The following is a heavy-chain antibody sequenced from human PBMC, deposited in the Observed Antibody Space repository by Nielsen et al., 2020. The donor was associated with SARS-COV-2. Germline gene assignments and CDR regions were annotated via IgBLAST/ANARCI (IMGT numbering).Heavy chain of an antibody. CDR1: GYTFISYG. Sequence: VYVSCKASGYTFISYGIIWVRQAPGQGLEWMGWISGYNEKTNYPQNLQGRVTMTTDTATSTAYMELRSLRSDDTAVYYCTRGPPTQLGGYYLQTASDFWGQGTLVTVSS. CDR3: TRGPPTQLGGYYLQTASDF. V-gene: IGHV1-18*01. D-gene: IGHD3-3*01. CDR2: ISGYNEKT. J-gene: IGHJ4*02.